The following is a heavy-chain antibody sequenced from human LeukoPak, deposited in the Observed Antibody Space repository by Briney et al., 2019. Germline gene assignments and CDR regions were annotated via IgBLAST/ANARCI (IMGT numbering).Heavy chain of an antibody. CDR3: ARDDCSSTSCSPP. CDR1: GYIFTNYE. V-gene: IGHV7-4-1*02. CDR2: INTNTGNP. D-gene: IGHD2-2*01. J-gene: IGHJ5*02. Sequence: ASVKVSCKASGYIFTNYEMNWVRQAPGQGLEWMGWINTNTGNPTYAQGFTGRFVFSLDTSVSTAYLQISSLKAEDTAVYYCARDDCSSTSCSPPWGQGTLVTVSS.